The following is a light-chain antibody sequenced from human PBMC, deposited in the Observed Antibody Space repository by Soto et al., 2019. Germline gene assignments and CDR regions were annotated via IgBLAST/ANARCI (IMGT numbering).Light chain of an antibody. J-gene: IGLJ2*01. CDR1: SSNIGGNY. V-gene: IGLV1-47*01. CDR2: RNN. CDR3: AAWDDSLSGVV. Sequence: QSALTQPPSASGTPGQRVTISCSGSSSNIGGNYVYWYQQFPGTAPKLLIYRNNQRPSGVPDRFSGSKSGTSASLAISGLRSEDEADYHCAAWDDSLSGVVFGGGTKLTVL.